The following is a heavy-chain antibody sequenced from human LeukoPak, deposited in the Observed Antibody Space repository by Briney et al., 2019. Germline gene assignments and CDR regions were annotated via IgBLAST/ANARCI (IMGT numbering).Heavy chain of an antibody. D-gene: IGHD4-17*01. CDR1: GGSMSSYY. Sequence: PSETLSLTCTVSGGSMSSYYWSWIRQPPGKGLEWIGYIYYTGSTDYNPSLKSRVTISVDTSKNQFSLKLSSMTAADTAVYYCARGPTATNDAFDIWGQGTMVTVSS. J-gene: IGHJ3*02. CDR3: ARGPTATNDAFDI. CDR2: IYYTGST. V-gene: IGHV4-59*01.